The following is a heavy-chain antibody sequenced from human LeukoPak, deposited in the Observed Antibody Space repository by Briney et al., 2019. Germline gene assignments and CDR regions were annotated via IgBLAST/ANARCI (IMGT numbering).Heavy chain of an antibody. V-gene: IGHV6-1*01. CDR1: VDRVSSTSAG. CDR3: ARQNNTYHHYNLGWFDP. CDR2: TYYRSKWYN. D-gene: IGHD5-24*01. J-gene: IGHJ5*02. Sequence: QALSHTPAISVDRVSSTSAGSNWVRQSPRSCIEWLGRTYYRSKWYNDYAVSVKSRITINPDTSKNQFSLQLSSVTPEDTAVYYCARQNNTYHHYNLGWFDPWGQGTLVTVSS.